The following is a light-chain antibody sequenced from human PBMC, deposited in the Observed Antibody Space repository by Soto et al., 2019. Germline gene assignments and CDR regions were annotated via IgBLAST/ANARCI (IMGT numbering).Light chain of an antibody. Sequence: EIVLTHSPGTLSLSPGERATLSCRANQSVSSTYLAWYQQKPGQAHRLLICGASSRATGIPDRFSGSGSGTDFTLTISRLEPEDFAVYYCQQYGGSPFTFGPGPLVDIK. V-gene: IGKV3-20*01. CDR1: QSVSSTY. CDR2: GAS. CDR3: QQYGGSPFT. J-gene: IGKJ3*01.